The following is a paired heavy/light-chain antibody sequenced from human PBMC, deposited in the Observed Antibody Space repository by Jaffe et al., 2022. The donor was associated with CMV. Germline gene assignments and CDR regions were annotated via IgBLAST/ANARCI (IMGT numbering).Light chain of an antibody. V-gene: IGKV3-20*01. CDR1: QSVSSSY. CDR3: QQYGSSQRT. CDR2: GAS. Sequence: EIVLTQSPGTLSLSPGERATLSCRASQSVSSSYLAWYQQKPGQAPRLLIYGASSRATGIPDRFSGSGSGTDFTLTISRLEPEDFAVYYCQQYGSSQRTFGQGTKVEIK. J-gene: IGKJ1*01.
Heavy chain of an antibody. J-gene: IGHJ6*02. V-gene: IGHV1-69*01. CDR2: IIPIFGTA. CDR1: GGTFSSYA. D-gene: IGHD1-26*01. Sequence: QVQLVQSGAEVKKPGSSVKVSCKASGGTFSSYAISWVRQAPGQGLEWMGGIIPIFGTANYAQKFQGRVTITADESTSTAYMELSSLRSEDTAVYYCARDPPWGGSYFRPYYYYGMDVWGQGTTVTVSS. CDR3: ARDPPWGGSYFRPYYYYGMDV.